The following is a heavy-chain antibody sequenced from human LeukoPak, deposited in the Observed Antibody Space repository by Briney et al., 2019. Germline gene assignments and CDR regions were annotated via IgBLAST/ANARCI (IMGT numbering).Heavy chain of an antibody. CDR1: GGSISSYY. Sequence: SETLSLTCTLSGGSISSYYWSWIRQPPGKGLEWIGYIYYSGSTNYNPSLKSRVTISVDTSKNQFSLKLSSVTAADTAVYYCARDFWSALGGYSYGWAFDIWGQGTMVTVSS. J-gene: IGHJ3*02. V-gene: IGHV4-59*01. D-gene: IGHD5-18*01. CDR2: IYYSGST. CDR3: ARDFWSALGGYSYGWAFDI.